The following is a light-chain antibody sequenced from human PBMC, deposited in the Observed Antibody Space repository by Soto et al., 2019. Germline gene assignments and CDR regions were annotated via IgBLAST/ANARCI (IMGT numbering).Light chain of an antibody. CDR1: SSDVGAYNF. V-gene: IGLV2-14*01. J-gene: IGLJ2*01. CDR3: SSYTTSSTQV. Sequence: QSALTQPASVSGSPGQSITISCTGTSSDVGAYNFVSWYQQHPGKVPKLMIYEVTYRPSGVSNRFSGSKSGNTASLTVSGLQAEDEADYYCSSYTTSSTQVFGGGTKLTVL. CDR2: EVT.